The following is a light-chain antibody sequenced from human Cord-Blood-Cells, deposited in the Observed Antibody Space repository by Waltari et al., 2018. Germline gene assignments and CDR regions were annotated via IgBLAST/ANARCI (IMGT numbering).Light chain of an antibody. CDR2: AAS. V-gene: IGKV1-12*01. CDR3: QQDNSFPLT. J-gene: IGKJ3*01. CDR1: QGISSW. Sequence: DIQMTQSPSSVSASVGDRVTITCRASQGISSWLAWYQQKPGKDPKLLIYAASRLQSGVPSRFRGSGSGTDFTLTIRSLQPGDFASFYCQQDNSFPLTFGPGTKVDIK.